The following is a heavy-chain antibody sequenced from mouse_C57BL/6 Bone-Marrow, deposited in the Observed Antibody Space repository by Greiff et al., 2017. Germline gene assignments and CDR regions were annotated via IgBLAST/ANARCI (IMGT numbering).Heavy chain of an antibody. Sequence: QVQLQQPGTELVKPGASVKLSCKASGYTFTSYWMHWVKQRPGPGLEWIGNINPSNGGTNYTAQFKSKATLTVDNSSRTASMQLSSLTSEDSAVYCWARFGGSPFAYWGQGTLVTVSA. D-gene: IGHD3-1*01. CDR3: ARFGGSPFAY. CDR1: GYTFTSYW. J-gene: IGHJ3*01. CDR2: INPSNGGT. V-gene: IGHV1-53*01.